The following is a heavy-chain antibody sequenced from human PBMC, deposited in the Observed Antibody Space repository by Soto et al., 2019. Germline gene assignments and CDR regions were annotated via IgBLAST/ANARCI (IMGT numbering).Heavy chain of an antibody. CDR2: IDSDVRST. V-gene: IGHV3-74*01. Sequence: PGGALRLACAASGFTFSTYWIHWVRQAPGEGLLWVSRIDSDVRSTTYADSVKGRFTISRDNAKNTLYLQTNSLRAEDTAVYYCAREAYPYCLSSTCHRPFDYWGQGILVTVSS. J-gene: IGHJ4*02. D-gene: IGHD6-13*01. CDR1: GFTFSTYW. CDR3: AREAYPYCLSSTCHRPFDY.